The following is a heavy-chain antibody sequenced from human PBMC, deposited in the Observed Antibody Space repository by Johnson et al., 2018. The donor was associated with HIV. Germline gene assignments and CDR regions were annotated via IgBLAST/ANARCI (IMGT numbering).Heavy chain of an antibody. CDR3: ARDFSSSSNAFDI. CDR2: ISSSGNTI. CDR1: GITFSDYY. V-gene: IGHV3-11*01. J-gene: IGHJ3*02. Sequence: QVQLVESGGGLVKPGGSLRLSCAASGITFSDYYMSWIRQAPGKGLEWVSYISSSGNTIYYADSVKGRFTISRDNAKNSLYLQMNSLRVEDTAVYYCARDFSSSSNAFDIWGQGTMVTVSS. D-gene: IGHD6-6*01.